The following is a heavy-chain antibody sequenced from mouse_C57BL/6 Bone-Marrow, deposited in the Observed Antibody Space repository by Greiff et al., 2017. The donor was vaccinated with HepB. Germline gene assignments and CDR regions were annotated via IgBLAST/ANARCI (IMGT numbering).Heavy chain of an antibody. CDR1: GYTFTSYT. Sequence: QVQLQQSGAELARPGASVKMSCKASGYTFTSYTMHWVKQRPGQGLEWIGYINPSSGYTKYNQKFKDKATLTADKSSSTAYMQLSSLTAADSAVYYCARSIPPQPGNFYYLDYWGQGTTLTVSS. D-gene: IGHD2-3*01. CDR2: INPSSGYT. J-gene: IGHJ2*01. CDR3: ARSIPPQPGNFYYLDY. V-gene: IGHV1-4*01.